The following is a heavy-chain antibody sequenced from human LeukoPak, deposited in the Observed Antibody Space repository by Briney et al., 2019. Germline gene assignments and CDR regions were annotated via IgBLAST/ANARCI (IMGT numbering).Heavy chain of an antibody. Sequence: SVKVSCKASGGTFSSYTISWVRQAPGQGLEWMGRIIPILGIANYAQMFQGRVTITADKSTSTAYMELSSLRSEDTAVYYCARVEEGGIAAATWGQGTLVTVSS. CDR3: ARVEEGGIAAAT. D-gene: IGHD6-13*01. CDR2: IIPILGIA. J-gene: IGHJ4*02. CDR1: GGTFSSYT. V-gene: IGHV1-69*02.